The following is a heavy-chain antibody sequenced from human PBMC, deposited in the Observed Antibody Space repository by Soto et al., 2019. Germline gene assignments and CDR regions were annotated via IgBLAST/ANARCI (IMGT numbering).Heavy chain of an antibody. J-gene: IGHJ4*02. V-gene: IGHV4-30-4*01. CDR1: GGSIRGGDYY. CDR2: IYYSGAA. Sequence: TLSLTCTFAGGSIRGGDYYGSWIRQHPEKGLEWIGYIYYSGAAYYTPSLRSRVTMSVDASKNQFSLRLSSVTAADTAVYSCARHVVVTNDGGHYCDYWGQGTLVTVSA. D-gene: IGHD2-21*02. CDR3: ARHVVVTNDGGHYCDY.